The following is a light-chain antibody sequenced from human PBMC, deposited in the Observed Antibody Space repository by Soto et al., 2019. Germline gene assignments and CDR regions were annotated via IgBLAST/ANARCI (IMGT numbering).Light chain of an antibody. CDR1: QSVGSK. CDR2: GAS. CDR3: QQYQLWYT. Sequence: EIVMTQSPATLSVSPGETVTLSCRASQSVGSKVAWYQQKPGQAPRLLIYGASSRTAGIPVDFNGTGSGTDFILTISSLQSEDFAVYICQQYQLWYTFGQGTELVIK. J-gene: IGKJ2*01. V-gene: IGKV3D-15*01.